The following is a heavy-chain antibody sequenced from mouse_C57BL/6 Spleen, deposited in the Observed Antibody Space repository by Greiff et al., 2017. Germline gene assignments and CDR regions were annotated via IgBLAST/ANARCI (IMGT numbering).Heavy chain of an antibody. D-gene: IGHD2-5*01. J-gene: IGHJ4*01. Sequence: VQLQQSVAELVRPGASVKLSCTASGFNIKNTYMHWVKQRPEQGLEWIGRIDPANGNTKYAPKFQGKATITADTSSNTAYLQLSSLTSEDTAIYDCARRPYYSNYQGAMDYWGQGTSVTVSS. CDR1: GFNIKNTY. CDR3: ARRPYYSNYQGAMDY. V-gene: IGHV14-3*01. CDR2: IDPANGNT.